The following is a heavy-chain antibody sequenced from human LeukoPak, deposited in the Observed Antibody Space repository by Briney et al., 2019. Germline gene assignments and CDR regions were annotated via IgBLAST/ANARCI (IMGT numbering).Heavy chain of an antibody. CDR2: INTNSGSI. CDR3: AKQSPYGGRFGVDDD. D-gene: IGHD1-26*01. J-gene: IGHJ4*02. CDR1: GFTFSSYA. Sequence: GGSLRLSCAASGFTFSSYAMSWVRQAPGKGPEWVSAINTNSGSIYYTDSVKGRFTTSRDNSKNTLYLQMNDLRPEDTAVYSCAKQSPYGGRFGVDDDWGRGTLVTVSS. V-gene: IGHV3-23*01.